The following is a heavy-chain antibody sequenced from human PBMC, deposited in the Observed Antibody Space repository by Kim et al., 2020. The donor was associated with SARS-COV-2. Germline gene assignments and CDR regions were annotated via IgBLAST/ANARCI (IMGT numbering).Heavy chain of an antibody. J-gene: IGHJ4*02. D-gene: IGHD2-15*01. CDR3: AREYCSGGSCYPLGY. V-gene: IGHV1-69*04. Sequence: QKFQGRVTITADKSTSTAYMELSSLRSEDTAVYYCAREYCSGGSCYPLGYWGQGTLVTVSS.